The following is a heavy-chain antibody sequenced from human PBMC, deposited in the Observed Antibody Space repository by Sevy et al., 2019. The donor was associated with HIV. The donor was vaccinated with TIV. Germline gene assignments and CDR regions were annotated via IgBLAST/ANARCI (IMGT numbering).Heavy chain of an antibody. J-gene: IGHJ6*02. V-gene: IGHV3-53*03. Sequence: GGSLRLSCSASGFPFRSNIMSWVRQAPGKGLEWVSVIYSGGNTYYADSVKGRFTISRDISKNTLYLQMNSLRAEDTAIYYCATTSTPLYYYALDVWGQGTTVTVSS. D-gene: IGHD2-15*01. CDR2: IYSGGNT. CDR1: GFPFRSNI. CDR3: ATTSTPLYYYALDV.